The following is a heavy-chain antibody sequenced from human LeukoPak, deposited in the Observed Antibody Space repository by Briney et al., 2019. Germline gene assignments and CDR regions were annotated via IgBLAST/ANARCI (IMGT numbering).Heavy chain of an antibody. CDR1: GGSISSGGYY. J-gene: IGHJ3*02. V-gene: IGHV4-30-2*01. Sequence: SQTLSLTCTVSGGSISSGGYYWSWIRQPPGKGLEWIGYIYHSGSTYYNPSLKSRVTISVDRSKNQFSLKLSSVTAADTAVYYCARDEYYDFWSGYPVGAFDIWGQGTMVTVSS. CDR2: IYHSGST. D-gene: IGHD3-3*01. CDR3: ARDEYYDFWSGYPVGAFDI.